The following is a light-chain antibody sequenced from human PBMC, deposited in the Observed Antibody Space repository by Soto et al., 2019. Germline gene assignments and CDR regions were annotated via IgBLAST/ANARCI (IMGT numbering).Light chain of an antibody. CDR2: GAS. J-gene: IGKJ4*01. CDR1: QSISDT. V-gene: IGKV3-15*01. Sequence: EIVMTQSPATLSVSPGGRSSLSCRASQSISDTLAWYQQKPGQAPRLLIHGASTRATGFPASFSGSGSGTEFILTISSLQSEDFAVYYCQQYHKWPLTFGGGTKVDI. CDR3: QQYHKWPLT.